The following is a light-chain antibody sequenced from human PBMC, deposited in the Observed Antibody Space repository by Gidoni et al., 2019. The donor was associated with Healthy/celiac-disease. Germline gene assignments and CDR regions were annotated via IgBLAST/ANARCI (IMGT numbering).Light chain of an antibody. CDR1: QSIGRF. CDR2: AAS. J-gene: IGKJ4*01. CDR3: QQSYSTPLT. V-gene: IGKV1-39*01. Sequence: DIQMTQSPSSLSASVGDRVTITCRASQSIGRFLNWYQQRPGKAPKLLIYAASSLQSGVPSRFSGSGSGTDFTLTISSLQPEDFATYFCQQSYSTPLTFGGGTKVELK.